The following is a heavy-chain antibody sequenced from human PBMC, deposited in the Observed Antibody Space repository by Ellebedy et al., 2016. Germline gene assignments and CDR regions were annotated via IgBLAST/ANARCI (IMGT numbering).Heavy chain of an antibody. D-gene: IGHD4-17*01. V-gene: IGHV3-21*01. CDR1: GFTFRTYT. J-gene: IGHJ3*02. CDR2: ISSSGSHI. Sequence: GGSLRLSXAASGFTFRTYTMNWVCQAPGKGLEWVSSISSSGSHIYYADSVKGRLTISRDNAKNSLYLQMNSLRAEDTAVYYCARGDYGDYIGYAFDIWGQGTMVTVSS. CDR3: ARGDYGDYIGYAFDI.